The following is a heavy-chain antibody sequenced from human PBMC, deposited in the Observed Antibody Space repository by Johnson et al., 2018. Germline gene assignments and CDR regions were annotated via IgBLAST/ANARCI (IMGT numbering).Heavy chain of an antibody. CDR2: ISWNSGNI. CDR3: ARDGGWDYYGMDV. D-gene: IGHD3-16*01. J-gene: IGHJ6*02. Sequence: VQLVESGGGLVQPGRSLRLSCAASGFTFADYAMHWVRQAPGKGLEWVSGISWNSGNIDYVDSVKGRFTISRDNAKNSLYMQMNSLRAEDTAVYYCARDGGWDYYGMDVWGQGTTVTVSS. V-gene: IGHV3-9*01. CDR1: GFTFADYA.